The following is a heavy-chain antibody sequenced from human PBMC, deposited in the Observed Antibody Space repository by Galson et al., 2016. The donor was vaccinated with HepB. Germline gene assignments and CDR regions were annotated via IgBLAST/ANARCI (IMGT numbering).Heavy chain of an antibody. CDR1: GYTFTSYY. CDR2: INPSGGST. Sequence: SCKASGYTFTSYYMHWVRQAPGQGLEWMGIINPSGGSTSYAQKFQGRVTVTRDTSTSTVYMELSSLRSEDTAGYYCARGTGTGGYFDYGRQGTLVTVSS. V-gene: IGHV1-46*01. J-gene: IGHJ4*02. CDR3: ARGTGTGGYFDY. D-gene: IGHD3-10*01.